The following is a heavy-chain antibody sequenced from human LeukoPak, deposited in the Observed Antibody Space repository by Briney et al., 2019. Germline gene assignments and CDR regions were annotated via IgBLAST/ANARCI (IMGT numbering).Heavy chain of an antibody. J-gene: IGHJ4*02. CDR2: INPNTGGT. V-gene: IGHV1-2*02. Sequence: ASVKVSCKASGYTFTGYYMNWVRQAPGQGLEWMGWINPNTGGTNYAQKFQGRVTMTTDTSISTAYMELSSLRYDDTAVYYCASGPSDLGSSSQYWGQGTLVTVSS. CDR1: GYTFTGYY. D-gene: IGHD6-6*01. CDR3: ASGPSDLGSSSQY.